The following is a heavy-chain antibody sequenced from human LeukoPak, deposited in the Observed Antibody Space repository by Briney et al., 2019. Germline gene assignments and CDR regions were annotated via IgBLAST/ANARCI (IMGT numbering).Heavy chain of an antibody. J-gene: IGHJ3*02. D-gene: IGHD1-26*01. CDR3: TRDRFRGYSGSQGPLDAFDI. CDR1: GYTFTSYA. CDR2: INAGNGNT. V-gene: IGHV1-3*01. Sequence: ASVKVSCKASGYTFTSYAMHWVRQAPGQRLEWMGWINAGNGNTNYAQKLQGRVTMTTDTSTSTAYMELRSLRSDDTAVYYCTRDRFRGYSGSQGPLDAFDIWGQGTMVTVSS.